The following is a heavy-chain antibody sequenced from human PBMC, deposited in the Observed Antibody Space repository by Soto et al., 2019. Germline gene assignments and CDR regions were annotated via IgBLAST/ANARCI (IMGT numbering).Heavy chain of an antibody. V-gene: IGHV1-18*01. J-gene: IGHJ6*02. CDR1: GYTFTSYG. Sequence: ASVRVSCKASGYTFTSYGISWVRQAPGQGLEWMGWISAYNGNTNYAQKLQGRVTMTTDTSTSTAYMELRSLRSDDTAVYYCARDSPCTNGVCYTRYYYYGMDVWGQGTTVTVSS. D-gene: IGHD2-8*01. CDR3: ARDSPCTNGVCYTRYYYYGMDV. CDR2: ISAYNGNT.